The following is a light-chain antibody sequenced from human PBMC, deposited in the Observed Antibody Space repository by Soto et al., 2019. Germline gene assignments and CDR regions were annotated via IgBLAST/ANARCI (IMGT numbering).Light chain of an antibody. Sequence: EIVKTQSPATLSVSPGERAALSCRASQSVSGNLAWYQQKPGQAPRLLIYGASTRATGIPARFSGSGSGTEFTLTISSLQSEDFAVYYCQQYNNWPPMAFGQGTKVEIK. J-gene: IGKJ1*01. V-gene: IGKV3-15*01. CDR3: QQYNNWPPMA. CDR1: QSVSGN. CDR2: GAS.